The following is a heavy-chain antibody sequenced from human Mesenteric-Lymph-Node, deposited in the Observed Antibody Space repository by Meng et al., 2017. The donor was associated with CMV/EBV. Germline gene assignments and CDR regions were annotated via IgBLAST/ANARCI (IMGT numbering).Heavy chain of an antibody. V-gene: IGHV3-48*03. CDR3: VLQVHKLEPFDY. CDR2: ISSSGSTI. D-gene: IGHD1-1*01. Sequence: GGSLRLSCAASGFTFSSYEMNWVRQAPGKGLEWVSYISSSGSTIYYADSVKGRFTISRDNAKNSLYLQMNSLRAEDTAVYYCVLQVHKLEPFDYWGQGTLVTVSS. J-gene: IGHJ4*02. CDR1: GFTFSSYE.